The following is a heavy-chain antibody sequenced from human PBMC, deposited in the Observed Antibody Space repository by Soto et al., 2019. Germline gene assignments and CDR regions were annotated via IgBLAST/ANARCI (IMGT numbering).Heavy chain of an antibody. CDR3: ARDSAVAGKGNFDY. V-gene: IGHV1-3*01. CDR1: GYTFTSYA. J-gene: IGHJ4*02. D-gene: IGHD6-19*01. Sequence: ASVKVSCKASGYTFTSYAMHWVRQAPGQRLEWMGWINAGNGNTKYSQKFQGRVTITRDTSASTAYMKLSSLRSEDTAVYYCARDSAVAGKGNFDYWGQGTLVTVSS. CDR2: INAGNGNT.